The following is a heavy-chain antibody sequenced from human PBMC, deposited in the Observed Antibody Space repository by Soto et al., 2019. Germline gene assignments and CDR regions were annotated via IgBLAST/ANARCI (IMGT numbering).Heavy chain of an antibody. V-gene: IGHV4-4*07. CDR1: CFSIFIYD. J-gene: IGHJ6*02. Sequence: LSVPSRFLCFSIFIYDCSFLMKPAGKGLEWIGRVYTSGSTNYNPSLRSRVTMSVDTSKNQFSLKLNSVTAADTAVYYCARDRPIMATSGYVMAVRGQGTAVPGSS. D-gene: IGHD5-12*01. CDR2: VYTSGST. CDR3: ARDRPIMATSGYVMAV.